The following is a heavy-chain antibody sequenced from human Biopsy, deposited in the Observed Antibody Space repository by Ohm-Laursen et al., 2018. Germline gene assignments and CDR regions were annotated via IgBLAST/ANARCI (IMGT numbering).Heavy chain of an antibody. CDR3: ARDYDTSGYYYVS. D-gene: IGHD3-22*01. Sequence: PPGTLSLTCSVSGGSMSNNNYYWGWLRQPPGKGLEWIGSIFYRGSTHYKPSLKSRVNISADTSKNQFSMKLNSVTAADTAVYYCARDYDTSGYYYVSWGQGTLVTVSS. J-gene: IGHJ5*02. CDR1: GGSMSNNNYY. V-gene: IGHV4-39*01. CDR2: IFYRGST.